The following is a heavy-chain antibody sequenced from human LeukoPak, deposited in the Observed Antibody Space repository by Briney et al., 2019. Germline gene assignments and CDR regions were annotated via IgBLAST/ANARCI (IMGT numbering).Heavy chain of an antibody. Sequence: VASVKVSCKASGYTFTGYYMHWVRQAPGQGLEWMGWINPNSGGTNYAQKFQGRVTMTRDTSISTAYMELRSLRSDDTAVHYCAGDMLGYCSSDSCYAYFDYWGQGTLVTVSS. CDR1: GYTFTGYY. J-gene: IGHJ4*02. V-gene: IGHV1-2*02. CDR2: INPNSGGT. CDR3: AGDMLGYCSSDSCYAYFDY. D-gene: IGHD2-2*01.